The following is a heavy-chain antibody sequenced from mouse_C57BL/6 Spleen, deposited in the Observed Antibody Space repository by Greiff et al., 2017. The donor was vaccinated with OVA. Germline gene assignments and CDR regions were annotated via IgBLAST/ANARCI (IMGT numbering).Heavy chain of an antibody. J-gene: IGHJ2*01. CDR3: ARKGAYDYWLDY. Sequence: QVQLKQPGAELVMPGASVKLSCKASGYTFTSYWMHWVKQRPGQGLEWIGEIDPSDSYTNYNQKFKGKSTLTVDKSSSTAYMQLSSLTSEDSAVYYCARKGAYDYWLDYWGQGTTLTVSS. CDR1: GYTFTSYW. V-gene: IGHV1-69*01. CDR2: IDPSDSYT. D-gene: IGHD2-4*01.